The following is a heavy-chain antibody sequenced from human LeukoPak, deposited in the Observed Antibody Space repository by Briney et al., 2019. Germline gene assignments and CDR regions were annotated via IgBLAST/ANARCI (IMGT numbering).Heavy chain of an antibody. CDR1: GGSFSGYY. CDR3: ARHRATYYDILTGYNYYYYGMDV. CDR2: IYYSGST. Sequence: SETLSLTCAVYGGSFSGYYWSWIRQPPGKGLEWIGYIYYSGSTNYNPSLKSRVTISVDTSKNQFSLKLSSVTAADTAVYYCARHRATYYDILTGYNYYYYGMDVWGQGTTVTVSS. J-gene: IGHJ6*02. V-gene: IGHV4-59*01. D-gene: IGHD3-9*01.